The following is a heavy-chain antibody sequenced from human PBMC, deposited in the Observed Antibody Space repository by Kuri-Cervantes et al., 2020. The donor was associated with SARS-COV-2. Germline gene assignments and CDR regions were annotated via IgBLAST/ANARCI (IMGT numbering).Heavy chain of an antibody. CDR1: GFTFDDYA. D-gene: IGHD6-13*01. J-gene: IGHJ4*02. Sequence: SCAASGFTFDDYAMHWVRQAPGKGLEWVSGISWISGSIGYADSVKGRFTISRDNAKNSLYLQMNSLRAEDTALYYCAKDIIAAAGMTIDYWGQGTLVTVSS. CDR2: ISWISGSI. CDR3: AKDIIAAAGMTIDY. V-gene: IGHV3-9*01.